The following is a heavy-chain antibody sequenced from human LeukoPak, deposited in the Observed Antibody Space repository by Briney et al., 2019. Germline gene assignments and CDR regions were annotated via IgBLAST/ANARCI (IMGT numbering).Heavy chain of an antibody. CDR1: GFTFSSYA. CDR3: ARDGVHYYSSGYSY. CDR2: ISYDGSNK. D-gene: IGHD3-22*01. J-gene: IGHJ4*02. Sequence: GGSLRLSCAASGFTFSSYAMHWVRQAPGKGLEWVAVISYDGSNKYYADSVKGRFTISRDNSKNTLYLQMNSLRAEDTAVYYCARDGVHYYSSGYSYWGQGTLVTVSS. V-gene: IGHV3-30-3*01.